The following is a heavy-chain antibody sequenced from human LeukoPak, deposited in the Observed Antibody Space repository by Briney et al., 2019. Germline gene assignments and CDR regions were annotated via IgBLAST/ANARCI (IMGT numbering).Heavy chain of an antibody. Sequence: PSETLSLTCAVYGGSFSGYYWSWIRQPPGKGLEWIGRIYTSGSTNYNPSLKSRVTMSVDTSKNQFSLKLSSVTAADTAVYYCAREVTTANWLDPWGQGTLVTVSS. J-gene: IGHJ5*02. D-gene: IGHD4-17*01. CDR3: AREVTTANWLDP. CDR1: GGSFSGYY. V-gene: IGHV4-4*07. CDR2: IYTSGST.